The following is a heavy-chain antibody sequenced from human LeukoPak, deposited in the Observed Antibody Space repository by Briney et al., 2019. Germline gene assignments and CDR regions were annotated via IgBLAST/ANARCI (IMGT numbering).Heavy chain of an antibody. D-gene: IGHD1-26*01. CDR3: VLGAQKGVRTYFDY. CDR1: GYSISSAFY. V-gene: IGHV4-38-2*02. Sequence: PSETLSLTCTVSGYSISSAFYWGWIRQPPGKGLEWIGTIYHNGRTYYNPSLKSRVTISLDTSKNQFSLDLTSVTAADTAVYYCVLGAQKGVRTYFDYWGQGTLVTVSS. J-gene: IGHJ4*02. CDR2: IYHNGRT.